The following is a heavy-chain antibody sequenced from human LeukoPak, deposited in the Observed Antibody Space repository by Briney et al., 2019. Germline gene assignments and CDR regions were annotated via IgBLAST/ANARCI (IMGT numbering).Heavy chain of an antibody. Sequence: ASVKVSCKASGYTFTNYAMNWVRQAPGQGLEWMGWINTNTGNPTYAQGFTGRFVFSLDTSVSTAYLQINSLKAEDTAVYYCARGNRKIAVEIWGQGTLVTVSS. CDR1: GYTFTNYA. CDR3: ARGNRKIAVEI. D-gene: IGHD6-19*01. J-gene: IGHJ4*02. V-gene: IGHV7-4-1*02. CDR2: INTNTGNP.